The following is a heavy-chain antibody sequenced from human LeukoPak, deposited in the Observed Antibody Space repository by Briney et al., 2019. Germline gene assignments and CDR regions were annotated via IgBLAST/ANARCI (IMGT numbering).Heavy chain of an antibody. Sequence: SETLSLTCTVSGYSISSGYYWGWIRQPPGKGLEWIGCIYHSGSTNYNPSLKSRVTISVDTSKNQFSLKLSSVTAADTAVYYCARRLVTMVRGVQNWFDPWGQGTLVTVSS. J-gene: IGHJ5*02. V-gene: IGHV4-38-2*02. CDR1: GYSISSGYY. CDR2: IYHSGST. CDR3: ARRLVTMVRGVQNWFDP. D-gene: IGHD3-10*01.